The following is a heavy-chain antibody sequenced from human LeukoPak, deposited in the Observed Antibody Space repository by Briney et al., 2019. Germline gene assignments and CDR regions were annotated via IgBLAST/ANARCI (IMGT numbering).Heavy chain of an antibody. Sequence: SETLFLTCTVSGGSISTSSYYWGWIRQPPGKGLEWIGSIYHSRSTYYNASLKSRATISADTSKNQFSLKLSSVTAADTAVYYCARHRWMEVYGSGSYYVDYWGQGTLVTVSS. CDR2: IYHSRST. J-gene: IGHJ4*02. CDR1: GGSISTSSYY. D-gene: IGHD3-10*01. CDR3: ARHRWMEVYGSGSYYVDY. V-gene: IGHV4-39*01.